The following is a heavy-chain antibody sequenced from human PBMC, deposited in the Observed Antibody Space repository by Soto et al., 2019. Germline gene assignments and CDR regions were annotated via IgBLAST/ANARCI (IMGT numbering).Heavy chain of an antibody. Sequence: EVHLVESGGGLVKPGGSLRLSCAASGFTFRSFTMNWVRQAPGKGLEWVSHISSNSAYIYYTDALRGRFTTSRANAKNSLHLPTNSTRAAYTSVYYSTRNEPPDSSGRSWFDPWGPGNLVTVSS. J-gene: IGHJ5*02. D-gene: IGHD6-25*01. V-gene: IGHV3-21*01. CDR2: ISSNSAYI. CDR1: GFTFRSFT. CDR3: TRNEPPDSSGRSWFDP.